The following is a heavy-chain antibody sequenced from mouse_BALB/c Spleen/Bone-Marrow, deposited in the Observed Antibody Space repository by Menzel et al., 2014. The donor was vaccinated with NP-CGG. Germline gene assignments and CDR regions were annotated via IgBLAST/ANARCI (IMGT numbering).Heavy chain of an antibody. CDR3: ARGYGNSAWFAY. CDR2: IAPGSGST. Sequence: DLVKPGASVKLSCKASGYTFTSCWINWIKQRPGQGLEWIGRIAPGSGSTYYNEMFKGKATLTVDTSSSTAYIQLRSLSSEDSAVYFCARGYGNSAWFAYWGQGTLVTVSA. CDR1: GYTFTSCW. J-gene: IGHJ3*01. D-gene: IGHD2-10*02. V-gene: IGHV1S41*01.